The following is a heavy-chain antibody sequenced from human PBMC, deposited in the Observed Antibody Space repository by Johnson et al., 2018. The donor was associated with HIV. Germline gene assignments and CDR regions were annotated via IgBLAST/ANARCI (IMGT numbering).Heavy chain of an antibody. CDR1: GFTFDDYG. CDR3: ARTEYFGWDRSHAFDI. CDR2: INWNGGST. D-gene: IGHD3-9*01. V-gene: IGHV3-20*04. J-gene: IGHJ3*02. Sequence: VHLLQSGGGLVQPGGSLRLSCAASGFTFDDYGMSWVRQAPGKGLEWVSGINWNGGSTGYADSVKGRFTISRDNAKNSLYLQMNSLRAEDTALYYCARTEYFGWDRSHAFDIWGQGTMVTVSS.